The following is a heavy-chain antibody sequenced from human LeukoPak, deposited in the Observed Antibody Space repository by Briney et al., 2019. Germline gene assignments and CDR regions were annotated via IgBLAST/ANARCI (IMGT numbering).Heavy chain of an antibody. D-gene: IGHD2/OR15-2a*01. CDR2: IDGTSRYI. J-gene: IGHJ4*01. Sequence: GGSLRLSCVASGFTFSSYWMSWVRQAPGKGLDWVSSIDGTSRYIYYADSLKGRFTISRDNAQGSVHLQVDGLRAEDTAVYYCASLKVLWPPIYFDSWGHGTLVTVSS. V-gene: IGHV3-21*01. CDR3: ASLKVLWPPIYFDS. CDR1: GFTFSSYW.